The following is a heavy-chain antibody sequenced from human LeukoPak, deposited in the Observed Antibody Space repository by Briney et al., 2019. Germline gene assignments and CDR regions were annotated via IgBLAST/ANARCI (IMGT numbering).Heavy chain of an antibody. J-gene: IGHJ4*02. CDR3: AKDFGRNLGGPGY. D-gene: IGHD3-10*01. CDR2: ISGNGGST. Sequence: GSLRLSCAASGFTFSSYAMQWVRQAPGGGLEWVSGISGNGGSTYYADSVKGRFVISRDNSKSTLYLQMNSLRAEDTAVYYCAKDFGRNLGGPGYWGRGTLVIVSS. CDR1: GFTFSSYA. V-gene: IGHV3-23*01.